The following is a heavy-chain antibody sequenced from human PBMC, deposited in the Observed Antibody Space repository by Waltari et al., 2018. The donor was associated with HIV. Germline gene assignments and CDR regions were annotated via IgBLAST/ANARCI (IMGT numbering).Heavy chain of an antibody. CDR2: INPSGERT. Sequence: QVQLVQSGAEVKKPGASVKVSCTASGYNFTRYYMHWVRQAPGQGLEWMGVINPSGERTVYAQKFQGRVTMTRDASTSTVYMVLSTLRSEDTAVYYCARGFSGFDYWGRGTLITVSS. CDR1: GYNFTRYY. V-gene: IGHV1-46*01. J-gene: IGHJ4*02. CDR3: ARGFSGFDY.